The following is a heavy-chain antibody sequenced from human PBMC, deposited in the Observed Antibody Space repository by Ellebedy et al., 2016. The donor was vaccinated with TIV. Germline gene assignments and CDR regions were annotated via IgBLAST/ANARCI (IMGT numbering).Heavy chain of an antibody. CDR1: GFSFSIHS. Sequence: GESLKISCAASGFSFSIHSMNWVRQAPGKGLEWVSYIIGGGTEVHYADSVKGRFTISRDNAKNSLYLQMSSLRAEDTAVYYCVRDIFYYGSGKYHSFDYWGQGTLVTVSS. CDR2: IIGGGTEV. D-gene: IGHD3-10*01. J-gene: IGHJ4*02. CDR3: VRDIFYYGSGKYHSFDY. V-gene: IGHV3-21*01.